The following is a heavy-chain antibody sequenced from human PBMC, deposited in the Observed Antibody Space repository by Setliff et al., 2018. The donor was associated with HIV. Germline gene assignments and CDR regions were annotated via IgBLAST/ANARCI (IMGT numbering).Heavy chain of an antibody. J-gene: IGHJ3*01. CDR1: GFTFTTYW. CDR2: INSDGSSI. V-gene: IGHV3-74*01. CDR3: AKLLGNGGNSDPFDL. Sequence: PGGSLRLSCAASGFTFTTYWMHWVRQVPGKGLVWVSRINSDGSSIGYADSVKGRFTISRDNSKESLFLQMNSLTTEDTALYYCAKLLGNGGNSDPFDLWGQGTTVTVSS. D-gene: IGHD2-8*01.